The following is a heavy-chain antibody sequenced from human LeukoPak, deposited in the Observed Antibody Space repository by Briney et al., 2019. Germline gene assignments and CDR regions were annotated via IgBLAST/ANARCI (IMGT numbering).Heavy chain of an antibody. CDR2: FDPEDGET. V-gene: IGHV1-24*01. D-gene: IGHD4-17*01. CDR3: ATLPGYGDYLNWFDP. J-gene: IGHJ5*02. CDR1: GYTLTELS. Sequence: ASVKVSCKVSGYTLTELSMHWVGQAPGKGLEWMGGFDPEDGETIYPQKFQGRVTMTEDTSTDTAYMELSSLRAEDTAAYYCATLPGYGDYLNWFDPWGQGTLVTVSS.